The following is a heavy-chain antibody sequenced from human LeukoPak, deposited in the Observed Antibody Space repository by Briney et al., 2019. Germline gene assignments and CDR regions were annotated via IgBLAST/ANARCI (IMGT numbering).Heavy chain of an antibody. J-gene: IGHJ6*03. V-gene: IGHV1-69*05. CDR1: GGTFSSYA. D-gene: IGHD3-16*01. Sequence: SVKVSCKVSGGTFSSYAISWVRQAPGQGLEWMGGIIPIFGTANYAQKFQGRVTITTDESTSTAYMELSSLRSEDTAVYYCARGDPPRVCYMDIWGKGTTVTVSS. CDR2: IIPIFGTA. CDR3: ARGDPPRVCYMDI.